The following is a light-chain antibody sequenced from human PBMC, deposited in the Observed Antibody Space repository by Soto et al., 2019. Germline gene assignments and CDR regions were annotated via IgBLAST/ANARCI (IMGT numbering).Light chain of an antibody. Sequence: QSALTQPRSVSGSPGQSVTISCTGTSSDVGGYNYVSWYQQHPGKAPKLLIYDVIKRPSGVPDRLSGSKSGNTASLTISGLQAEDEADYYCCSSVGSYTSVFGGGTKLTVL. J-gene: IGLJ3*02. CDR1: SSDVGGYNY. V-gene: IGLV2-11*01. CDR2: DVI. CDR3: CSSVGSYTSV.